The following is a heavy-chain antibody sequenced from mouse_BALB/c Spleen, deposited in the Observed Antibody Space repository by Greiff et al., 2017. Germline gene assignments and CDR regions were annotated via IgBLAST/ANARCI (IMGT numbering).Heavy chain of an antibody. J-gene: IGHJ3*01. CDR3: AIRSIYDGYWFAY. Sequence: DVKLQESGGDLVKPGGSLKLSCAASGFTFSSYGMSWVRQTPDKRLEWVATISSGGSYTYYPDSVKGRFTISRDNAKNTLYLQMSSLKSEDTAMYYCAIRSIYDGYWFAYWGQGTLVTVSA. D-gene: IGHD2-3*01. CDR2: ISSGGSYT. CDR1: GFTFSSYG. V-gene: IGHV5-6*02.